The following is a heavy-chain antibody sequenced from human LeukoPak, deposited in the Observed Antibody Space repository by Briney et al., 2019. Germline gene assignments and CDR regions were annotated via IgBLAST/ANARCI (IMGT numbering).Heavy chain of an antibody. CDR1: GFTFSSHS. Sequence: GGSLRLSCAASGFTFSSHSMNWVRQAPGKGLEWVSYISSSSTTIYYADSVEGRFAISRDNAKNSLYLQMNSLRVEDTAVYYCARRRTSAKYSSSWAVYYFDYWGQGTLVTVSS. J-gene: IGHJ4*02. D-gene: IGHD6-13*01. CDR3: ARRRTSAKYSSSWAVYYFDY. CDR2: ISSSSTTI. V-gene: IGHV3-48*01.